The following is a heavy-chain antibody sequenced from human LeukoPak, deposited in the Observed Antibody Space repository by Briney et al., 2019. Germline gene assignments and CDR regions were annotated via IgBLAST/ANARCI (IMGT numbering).Heavy chain of an antibody. CDR2: IYYSGST. Sequence: SETLSLTCTVSGGSISSYYWSWIRQPPGKGLEWIGYIYYSGSTNYNSSLKSRVTISVDTSKNQFSLKLSSVTAADTAVYYCARMWFSSSWDRQFDPWGQGTLVTVSS. D-gene: IGHD6-13*01. CDR1: GGSISSYY. V-gene: IGHV4-59*01. CDR3: ARMWFSSSWDRQFDP. J-gene: IGHJ5*02.